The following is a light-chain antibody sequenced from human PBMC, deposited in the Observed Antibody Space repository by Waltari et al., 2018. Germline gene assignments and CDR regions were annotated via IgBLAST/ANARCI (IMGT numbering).Light chain of an antibody. J-gene: IGKJ5*01. V-gene: IGKV3-20*01. CDR1: PSVSNNQ. Sequence: EIVLTQSPGTLFLSPGVRATLSCRASPSVSNNQLAWYQQSPGQAPRLVIYGAFARATAIPDRFSGTGSGTDFTLTISRLEPEDFAMYYCQQYGSSPLTFGQGTRLEIK. CDR3: QQYGSSPLT. CDR2: GAF.